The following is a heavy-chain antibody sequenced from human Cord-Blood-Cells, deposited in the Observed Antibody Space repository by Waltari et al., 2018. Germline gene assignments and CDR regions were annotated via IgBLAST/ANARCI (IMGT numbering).Heavy chain of an antibody. CDR3: ATWGYSSSYDAFDI. J-gene: IGHJ3*02. D-gene: IGHD6-6*01. CDR1: GYTFTSYD. Sequence: QVQLVQSGAEVKKPGASVKVSCKASGYTFTSYDIKWVRQATGQGLEWMGWMNPNRGNTGDAQKFQGRVTITRNHSISTAYMELSSLRSEDTAVYYCATWGYSSSYDAFDIWGQGTMVTVSS. V-gene: IGHV1-8*03. CDR2: MNPNRGNT.